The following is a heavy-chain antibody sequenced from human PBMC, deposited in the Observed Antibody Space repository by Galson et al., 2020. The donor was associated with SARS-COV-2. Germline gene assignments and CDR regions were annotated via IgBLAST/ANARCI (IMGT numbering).Heavy chain of an antibody. CDR3: ARDPWGPPFDS. D-gene: IGHD3-16*01. V-gene: IGHV4-39*01. CDR2: VNYSAST. Sequence: ASETLSLTCTVSGDSINNSNSYWAWIRPSPGKELKWIGSVNYSASTSYNPSRQSRVTIYVDKSKNPFSLRLTSVTAADTAVYYCARDPWGPPFDSWGQGTLVTVSS. CDR1: GDSINNSNSY. J-gene: IGHJ4*02.